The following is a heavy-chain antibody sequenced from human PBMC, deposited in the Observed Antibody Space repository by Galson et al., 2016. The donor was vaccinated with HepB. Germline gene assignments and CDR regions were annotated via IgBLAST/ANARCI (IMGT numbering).Heavy chain of an antibody. CDR3: VRQTTHSSDPTGYNGRWFDP. V-gene: IGHV4-59*08. Sequence: SETLSLTCTVSGVSITSFYWTWIRQPPGGGLDWIGYIYHGGSGNYSPSLKSRVTMSLDTSKNQFSLRLSSVTAADTAVYYCVRQTTHSSDPTGYNGRWFDPWGRGSLVTVSS. CDR2: IYHGGSG. CDR1: GVSITSFY. D-gene: IGHD3-9*01. J-gene: IGHJ5*02.